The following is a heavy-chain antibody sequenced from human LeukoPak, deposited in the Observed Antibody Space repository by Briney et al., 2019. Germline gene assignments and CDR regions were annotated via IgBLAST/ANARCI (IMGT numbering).Heavy chain of an antibody. CDR2: ISSNGDNT. CDR3: VRGTGY. J-gene: IGHJ4*02. V-gene: IGHV3-64D*06. CDR1: GFTLSTYV. Sequence: PGGSLRLSCSVSGFTLSTYVMHWVRQAPGKGLEYVSAISSNGDNTYYADSVKGRFTISRDSSKNTLYLQMSSLRADDTAVYYCVRGTGYWGQGTLVTVSS.